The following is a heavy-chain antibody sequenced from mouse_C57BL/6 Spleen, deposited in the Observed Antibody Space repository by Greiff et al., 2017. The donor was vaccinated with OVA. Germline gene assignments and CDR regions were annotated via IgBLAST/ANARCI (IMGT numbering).Heavy chain of an antibody. Sequence: EVKVVESGGGLVQPKGSLKLSCAASGFSFNTYAMNWVRQAPGKGLEWVARIRSKSNNYATYYADSVKDRFTISRDDSESMLYLQMNNLKTEDTAMYYCVRHEYRLGLFAYWGQGTLVTVSA. J-gene: IGHJ3*01. CDR1: GFSFNTYA. V-gene: IGHV10-1*01. CDR3: VRHEYRLGLFAY. D-gene: IGHD4-1*01. CDR2: IRSKSNNYAT.